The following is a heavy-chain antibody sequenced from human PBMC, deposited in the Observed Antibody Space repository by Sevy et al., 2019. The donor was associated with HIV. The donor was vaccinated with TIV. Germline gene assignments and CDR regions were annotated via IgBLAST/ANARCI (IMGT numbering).Heavy chain of an antibody. Sequence: ASVKVSYKASGYTFTGYYMHWVRQAPGQGLEWMGWINPNSGGTNYAQKFQGRVTMTRDTSISTAYMELSRLRSDDTAVYYCARGASPAYCGGDCYSSDYWGQGTLVTVSS. D-gene: IGHD2-21*02. CDR1: GYTFTGYY. J-gene: IGHJ4*02. CDR2: INPNSGGT. V-gene: IGHV1-2*02. CDR3: ARGASPAYCGGDCYSSDY.